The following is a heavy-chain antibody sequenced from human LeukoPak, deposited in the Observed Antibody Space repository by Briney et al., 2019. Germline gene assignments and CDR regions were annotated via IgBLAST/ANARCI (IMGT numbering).Heavy chain of an antibody. CDR1: GYTFTGYY. CDR3: ARCYGATQYYYYMDV. D-gene: IGHD1-26*01. Sequence: ASVKVSCKASGYTFTGYYMHWVRQAPGQGLEWMGWINPNSGGTNYAQKLQGRVTMTTDTSTSTAYMELSSLRSEDTAVYYCARCYGATQYYYYMDVWGKGTTVTVSS. V-gene: IGHV1-2*02. CDR2: INPNSGGT. J-gene: IGHJ6*03.